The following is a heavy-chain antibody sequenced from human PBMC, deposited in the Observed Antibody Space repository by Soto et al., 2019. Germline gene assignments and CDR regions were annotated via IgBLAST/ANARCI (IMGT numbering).Heavy chain of an antibody. J-gene: IGHJ6*02. D-gene: IGHD3-16*01. V-gene: IGHV1-3*01. CDR1: GYTFTSYA. CDR2: INAGNGNT. Sequence: QVQLVQSGAEVKKPGASVKVSCKASGYTFTSYAMHWVRQAPGQRLEWMGWINAGNGNTKYSQKFQGRVNITRDTSASTAYMELSSLRSEDTAVYYCAREGVNYYYYGMDVWGQGTTVTVSS. CDR3: AREGVNYYYYGMDV.